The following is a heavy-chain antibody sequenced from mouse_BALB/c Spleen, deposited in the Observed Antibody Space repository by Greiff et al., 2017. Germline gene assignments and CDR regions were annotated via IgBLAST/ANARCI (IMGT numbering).Heavy chain of an antibody. CDR1: GYSITSDYA. J-gene: IGHJ4*01. D-gene: IGHD2-3*01. V-gene: IGHV3-2*02. CDR3: AMIYYAMDY. CDR2: ISYSGST. Sequence: EVKLLESGPGLVKPSQSLSLTCTVTGYSITSDYAWNWIRQFPGNKLEWMGYISYSGSTSYNPSLKSRISITRDTSKNQFFLQLNSVTTEDTATYYCAMIYYAMDYWGQGTSVTVSS.